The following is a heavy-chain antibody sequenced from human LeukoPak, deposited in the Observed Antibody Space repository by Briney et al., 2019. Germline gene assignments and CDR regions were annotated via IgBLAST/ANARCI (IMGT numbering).Heavy chain of an antibody. D-gene: IGHD3-22*01. CDR3: AKDNYDSSGYYEFDP. V-gene: IGHV3-23*01. CDR2: ISGSGGST. Sequence: GGSLRLSCAASGFTFSSYAMSWVRQAPGKGLEWVSAISGSGGSTYYADSVKGRFTISRDNSKNTLYLQMNSLRAEDTAVYYCAKDNYDSSGYYEFDPWGQGTLVTVSS. CDR1: GFTFSSYA. J-gene: IGHJ5*02.